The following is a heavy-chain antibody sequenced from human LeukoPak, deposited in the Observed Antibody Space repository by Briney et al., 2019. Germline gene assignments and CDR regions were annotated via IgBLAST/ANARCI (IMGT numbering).Heavy chain of an antibody. J-gene: IGHJ3*02. Sequence: PGGSLRLSCAASGFTLSSYAMSWVRQAPGKGLEWVSYIGSSGSTVYYADSVKGRFTISRDNAKNSLYLQMNSLRDEDTAVYYCARDTLVYADSPDTFDIWGQGTMVTVSS. D-gene: IGHD4-17*01. CDR2: IGSSGSTV. CDR3: ARDTLVYADSPDTFDI. V-gene: IGHV3-48*02. CDR1: GFTLSSYA.